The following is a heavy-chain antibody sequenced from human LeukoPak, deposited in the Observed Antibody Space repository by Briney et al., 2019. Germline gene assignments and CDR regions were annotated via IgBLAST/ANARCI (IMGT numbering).Heavy chain of an antibody. D-gene: IGHD6-6*01. J-gene: IGHJ4*02. Sequence: GGSLRLSCAASGFTFSSYAISWVRQAPGKGLEWVSAISGSGGSTYYADSVKGRFTISRDSSKNTVYLQMSSLRAEDTATYYCAKDYIYSTSPRAFDYWGQGTLVTVSS. CDR2: ISGSGGST. CDR3: AKDYIYSTSPRAFDY. CDR1: GFTFSSYA. V-gene: IGHV3-23*01.